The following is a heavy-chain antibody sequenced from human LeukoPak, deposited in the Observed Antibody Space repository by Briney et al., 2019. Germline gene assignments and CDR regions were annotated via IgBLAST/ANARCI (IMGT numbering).Heavy chain of an antibody. CDR2: INHSEST. J-gene: IGHJ6*02. V-gene: IGHV4-34*01. CDR3: ARGRPGYFESSGYYKHYYSYDMDV. Sequence: SSETLSLTCGVYGGSFSGYCWSWIRQPPGKGLEWVGEINHSESTNYNPSLKSRVTISLDTSKSQFFLKLSSVTAADTAVYYCARGRPGYFESSGYYKHYYSYDMDVWGQGTTVTVFS. D-gene: IGHD3-22*01. CDR1: GGSFSGYC.